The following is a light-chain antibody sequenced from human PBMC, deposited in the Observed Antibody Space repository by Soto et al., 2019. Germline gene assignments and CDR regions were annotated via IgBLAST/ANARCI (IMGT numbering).Light chain of an antibody. Sequence: DIQMTQSPSTLSAFVGDRVTITCRASQSVSNWLAWYQQQPEKAPRLLISKASTFESGVTSRFSGSGSGTEFTLSISSLQPEDFATYYCQQYRSASTFGQGTKLEIK. CDR2: KAS. V-gene: IGKV1-5*03. CDR3: QQYRSAST. J-gene: IGKJ2*02. CDR1: QSVSNW.